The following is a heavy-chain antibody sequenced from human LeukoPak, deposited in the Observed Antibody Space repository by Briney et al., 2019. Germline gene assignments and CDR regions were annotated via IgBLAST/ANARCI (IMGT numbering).Heavy chain of an antibody. D-gene: IGHD6-6*01. CDR3: ARECLISSSSDY. Sequence: GGSLRLSCAASGFTFSNYWMNWVRQAPGKGLEWVANIKQDGSEKYYVDSVKGRFTISRDNAKNSLYLQMNSLRVEDTAVYYCARECLISSSSDYWGQGTLVTVSS. J-gene: IGHJ4*02. CDR1: GFTFSNYW. CDR2: IKQDGSEK. V-gene: IGHV3-7*01.